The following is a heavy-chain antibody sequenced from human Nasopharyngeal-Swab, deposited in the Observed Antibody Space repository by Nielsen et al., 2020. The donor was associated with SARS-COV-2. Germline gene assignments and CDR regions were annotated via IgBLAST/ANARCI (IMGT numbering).Heavy chain of an antibody. CDR1: GFTFSSYS. J-gene: IGHJ6*02. CDR3: ARDYTYYDFWSGYYSYYYYGMDV. D-gene: IGHD3-3*01. V-gene: IGHV3-21*01. Sequence: GESLKISCAASGFTFSSYSMNWVRQAPGKGLEWVSFISSSSSDIYYADSVKGRFTISRDNAKNSLYLQMNSLRAEDTAVYYCARDYTYYDFWSGYYSYYYYGMDVWGQGTTVTVSS. CDR2: ISSSSSDI.